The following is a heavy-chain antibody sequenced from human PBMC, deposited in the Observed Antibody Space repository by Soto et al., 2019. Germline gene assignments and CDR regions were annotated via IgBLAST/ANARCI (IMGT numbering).Heavy chain of an antibody. V-gene: IGHV1-69*01. Sequence: QVHLLLQSGAEVKKPGSSVKVSCKASGGTPSNSAINWVRQAPGQGPEWMGGIIPVFGLVKYAQNFQGRVTITADESTNTAYMELSSLRPEDTAVYYCAGGRIVVVGSRAYYGMDVWGQGTTVTVSS. J-gene: IGHJ6*02. CDR3: AGGRIVVVGSRAYYGMDV. CDR1: GGTPSNSA. CDR2: IIPVFGLV. D-gene: IGHD3-22*01.